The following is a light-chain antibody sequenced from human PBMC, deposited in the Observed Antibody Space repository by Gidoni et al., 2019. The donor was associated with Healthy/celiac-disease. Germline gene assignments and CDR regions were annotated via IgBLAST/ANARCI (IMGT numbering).Light chain of an antibody. CDR2: AAS. V-gene: IGKV1-39*01. CDR3: QQSYSTWLT. J-gene: IGKJ4*01. CDR1: QSISSY. Sequence: DIQMTQSPSSLSASVGDRVTITCRASQSISSYLNWYQQKPGKAPKLLIYAASSLQSGVPSRSSGSGSGTDFTLTISSLQPEDFATYYCQQSYSTWLTFGGGTKVEIK.